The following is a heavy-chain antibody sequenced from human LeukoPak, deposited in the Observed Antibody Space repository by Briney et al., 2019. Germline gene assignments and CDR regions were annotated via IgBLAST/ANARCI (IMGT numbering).Heavy chain of an antibody. CDR1: GGSISSYY. V-gene: IGHV4-59*01. CDR2: IYYSGST. D-gene: IGHD3-3*01. CDR3: ARGRFRVSDI. J-gene: IGHJ3*02. Sequence: ASETPSLTCTVSGGSISSYYWSWIRQPPGKGLEWIGYIYYSGSTNYNPSLKSRVTISVDTSKNQFSLKLSSVTAADTAVYYCARGRFRVSDIWGQGTMVTVSS.